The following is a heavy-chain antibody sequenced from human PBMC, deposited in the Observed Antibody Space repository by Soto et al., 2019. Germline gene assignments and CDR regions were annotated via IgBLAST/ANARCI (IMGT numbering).Heavy chain of an antibody. CDR3: AKTENFNGYYKAFDY. CDR1: GFSFAGYA. J-gene: IGHJ4*02. D-gene: IGHD3-9*01. V-gene: IGHV3-23*01. Sequence: PGGSLRLSCAASGFSFAGYALTWVRLAPGKGLEWVASISGGGGSTYYTDSVKGRFSISRDNSNRVVYLQMGSLTAGDTAVYYCAKTENFNGYYKAFDYWGQGTRVTVSS. CDR2: ISGGGGST.